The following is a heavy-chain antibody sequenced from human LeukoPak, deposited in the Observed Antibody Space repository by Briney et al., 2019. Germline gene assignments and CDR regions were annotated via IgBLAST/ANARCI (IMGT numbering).Heavy chain of an antibody. CDR3: VKNSGELGA. CDR2: IDSAGGT. CDR1: GFTVSNNY. D-gene: IGHD2-21*01. Sequence: PGGSLRLSCAASGFTVSNNYTSWVRRAAGKGLECVALIDSAGGTYYADSVKGRFTISRDNSKNTMHIQMKSLGAGDTAVYYCVKNSGELGAWGQGTLVTVSS. J-gene: IGHJ5*02. V-gene: IGHV3-53*01.